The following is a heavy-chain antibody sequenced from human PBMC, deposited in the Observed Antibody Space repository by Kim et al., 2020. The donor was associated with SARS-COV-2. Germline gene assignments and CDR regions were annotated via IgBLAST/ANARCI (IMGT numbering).Heavy chain of an antibody. V-gene: IGHV1-45*02. D-gene: IGHD4-17*01. Sequence: EQKFQDRVTSTRDMSMSTAYMELSSLRSEDTAMYYCATRAYGDSIYGMDVWGQGTTVTVSS. CDR3: ATRAYGDSIYGMDV. J-gene: IGHJ6*02.